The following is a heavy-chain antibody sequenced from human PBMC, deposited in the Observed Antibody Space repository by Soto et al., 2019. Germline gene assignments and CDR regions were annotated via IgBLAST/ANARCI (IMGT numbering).Heavy chain of an antibody. CDR3: ARRWGEGRVDY. V-gene: IGHV4-4*02. D-gene: IGHD3-10*01. J-gene: IGHJ4*02. CDR1: GGSISSSNW. CDR2: IYHSGNT. Sequence: QVQLQESGPGLVKPSGTLSLTCAVSGGSISSSNWWSWVRQPPGKGLEWIGEIYHSGNTNYNPSLRSRVTMAVDKSRNQFSLKLRSVTAADTAVYSCARRWGEGRVDYWGQGTLVTVSS.